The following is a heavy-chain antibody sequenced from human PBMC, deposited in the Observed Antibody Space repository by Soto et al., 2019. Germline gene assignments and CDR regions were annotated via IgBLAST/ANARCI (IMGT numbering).Heavy chain of an antibody. CDR3: ARDYGQYSSGWYWAVDFDAFDI. CDR2: IWYDGSNK. Sequence: QVQLVESGGGVVQPGRSLRLSCAASGFTFSSYGMHWVRQAPGKGLEWVAVIWYDGSNKYYADSVKGRFTISRDNSKNTLYLQMNSLRAEDTAVYYCARDYGQYSSGWYWAVDFDAFDIWGQGTMVTVSS. V-gene: IGHV3-33*01. D-gene: IGHD6-19*01. CDR1: GFTFSSYG. J-gene: IGHJ3*02.